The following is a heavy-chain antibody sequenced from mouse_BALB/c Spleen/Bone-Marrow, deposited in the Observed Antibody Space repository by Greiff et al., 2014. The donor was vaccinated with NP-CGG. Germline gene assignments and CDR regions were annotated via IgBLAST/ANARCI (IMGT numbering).Heavy chain of an antibody. CDR3: ARAIYDGCSECIDY. J-gene: IGHJ4*01. CDR2: INPGSGGN. CDR1: GFAFTNYL. Sequence: VQLQQSGAELVRPGTSVKVSCTASGFAFTNYLIEWVKQRPGQGLEWLGVINPGSGGNNYNEKFKGKATLTADKSSSTAYMQISSLTSDDSAGYFCARAIYDGCSECIDYWGQGTSVTVSA. D-gene: IGHD2-3*01. V-gene: IGHV1-54*03.